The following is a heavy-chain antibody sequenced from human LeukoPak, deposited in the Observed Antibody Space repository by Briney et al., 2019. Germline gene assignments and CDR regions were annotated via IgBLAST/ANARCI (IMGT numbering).Heavy chain of an antibody. CDR1: GFTVSSNY. Sequence: GGSLRLSCAASGFTVSSNYMSWVRQAPGKGLEWVSVLYPGGYTYSADSVKGRFTIYRDNSNNTLYLQLNSLRAEDTAVFYCARSVLATAGPDYWGQGTLVTVSS. J-gene: IGHJ4*02. D-gene: IGHD6-13*01. CDR2: LYPGGYT. CDR3: ARSVLATAGPDY. V-gene: IGHV3-66*01.